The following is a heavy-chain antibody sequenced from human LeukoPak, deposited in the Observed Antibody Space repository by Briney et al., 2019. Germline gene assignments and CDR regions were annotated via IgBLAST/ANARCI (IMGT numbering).Heavy chain of an antibody. CDR1: GGTFGNHV. Sequence: GASVKVSCKSSGGTFGNHVVSWVRQAPGQGLEWMGKVTPLYETSDYAQKFQGRVTITANTSTTTVYMDRSGLTSEDTGIYYCLEGVEGYWGPGTLVIVSS. J-gene: IGHJ4*02. V-gene: IGHV1-69*06. CDR3: LEGVEGY. CDR2: VTPLYETS. D-gene: IGHD3-10*01.